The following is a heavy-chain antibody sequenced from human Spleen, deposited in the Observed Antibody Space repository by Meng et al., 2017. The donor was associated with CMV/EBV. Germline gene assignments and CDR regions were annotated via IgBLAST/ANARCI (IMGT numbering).Heavy chain of an antibody. CDR3: ARDDVPTVTYYGMDV. CDR2: IYYRGST. CDR1: GDSVSNVDYY. D-gene: IGHD4-11*01. J-gene: IGHJ6*02. Sequence: GSLRLSCTVSGDSVSNVDYYWSWIRQPPGKGLEWIGYIYYRGSTNYNPSLKGRVTISVDTSKDQFSLKLSSVTAADTAVYYCARDDVPTVTYYGMDVWGQGTTVTVSS. V-gene: IGHV4-61*08.